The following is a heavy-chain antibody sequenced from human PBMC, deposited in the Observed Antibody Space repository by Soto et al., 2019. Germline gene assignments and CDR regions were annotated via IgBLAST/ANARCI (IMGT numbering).Heavy chain of an antibody. V-gene: IGHV4-4*02. Sequence: SETLSLTCVVSGNSISTTNWWSWVRQSPGKGLEWIGEIYHSGSTNYNPSLKSRVTISVDKSKNQFSLKLSSVTAADTAVYYCARDVGYHYDGSPSGQFDFWGQGTLVTVSS. J-gene: IGHJ4*02. CDR1: GNSISTTNW. CDR3: ARDVGYHYDGSPSGQFDF. CDR2: IYHSGST. D-gene: IGHD3-22*01.